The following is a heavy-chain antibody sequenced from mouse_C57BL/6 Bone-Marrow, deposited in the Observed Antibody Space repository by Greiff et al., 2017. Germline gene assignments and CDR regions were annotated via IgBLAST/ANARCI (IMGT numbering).Heavy chain of an antibody. CDR1: GYSFTDYN. CDR2: INPNYGTT. CDR3: ARGPIYYDYLDY. Sequence: VQLQQSGPELVKPCASVKISCKASGYSFTDYNMNWVKKSNGKSLEWIGVINPNYGTTSYNQQFKGKATLTVDQSSSTAYMQLNSLTSEDAAVNYCARGPIYYDYLDYWGQGTSLTVSS. J-gene: IGHJ2*02. D-gene: IGHD2-4*01. V-gene: IGHV1-39*01.